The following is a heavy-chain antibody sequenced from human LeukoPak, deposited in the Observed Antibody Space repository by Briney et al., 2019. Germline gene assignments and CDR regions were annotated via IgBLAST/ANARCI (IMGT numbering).Heavy chain of an antibody. J-gene: IGHJ4*02. D-gene: IGHD1-1*01. Sequence: SETLSLTCTVSGGSISSYYWSWIRQPPGKGVEWIGYIYYSGSTNYNPSLKSRVTISVDTSKNQLSLKLNSVTAADTAVYYCARLERRGGFFNYWGQGTLVTISS. CDR3: ARLERRGGFFNY. CDR1: GGSISSYY. CDR2: IYYSGST. V-gene: IGHV4-59*01.